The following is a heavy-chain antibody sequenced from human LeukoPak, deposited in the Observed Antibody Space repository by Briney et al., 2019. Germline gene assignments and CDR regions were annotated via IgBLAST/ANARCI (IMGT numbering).Heavy chain of an antibody. CDR2: INQNGREK. D-gene: IGHD3-16*01. J-gene: IGHJ4*02. Sequence: PGGSQRLSCAVSGFTFSTYWMSWVRQAPGKGLEWVANINQNGREKFYVDSVKGRFTISRDNAKNSLYLQMNSLRAEDTAVYYCTRDRRGVMLYWGQGTLVTVSS. V-gene: IGHV3-7*01. CDR3: TRDRRGVMLY. CDR1: GFTFSTYW.